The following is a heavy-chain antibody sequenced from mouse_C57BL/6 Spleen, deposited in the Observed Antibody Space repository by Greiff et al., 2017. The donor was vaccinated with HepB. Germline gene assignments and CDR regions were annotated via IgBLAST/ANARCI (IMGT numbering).Heavy chain of an antibody. CDR2: INPNNGGT. V-gene: IGHV1-26*01. Sequence: EVQLQQSGPELVKPGASVKISCKASGYTFTDYYMNWVKQSHGKSLEWIGDINPNNGGTSYNQKFKGKATLTVDKSSSTAYMELRSLTSEDSAVYYCARSGVLEAMDYWDQGTSVTVSS. CDR3: ARSGVLEAMDY. D-gene: IGHD3-1*01. CDR1: GYTFTDYY. J-gene: IGHJ4*01.